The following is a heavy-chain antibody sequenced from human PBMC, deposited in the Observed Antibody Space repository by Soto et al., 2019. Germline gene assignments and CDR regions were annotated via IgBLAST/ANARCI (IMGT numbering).Heavy chain of an antibody. D-gene: IGHD6-13*01. CDR2: IYYSGST. CDR1: GGSISSYY. Sequence: SETLSLTCTVSGGSISSYYWSWTRQPPGKGLEWIGYIYYSGSTNYNPSLKSRVTISVDTSKNQFSLKLSSVTAADTAVYYCARIATSSSWYGGRAFDIWGQGTMVTVSS. J-gene: IGHJ3*02. V-gene: IGHV4-59*01. CDR3: ARIATSSSWYGGRAFDI.